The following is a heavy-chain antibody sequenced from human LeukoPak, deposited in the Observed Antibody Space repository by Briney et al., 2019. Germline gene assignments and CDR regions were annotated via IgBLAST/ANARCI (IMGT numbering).Heavy chain of an antibody. J-gene: IGHJ4*02. CDR1: GSTFSSYA. Sequence: PGRSLRLSCAASGSTFSSYAMHWVRQAPGKGLEWVAVISYDGSNKYYADSVKGRFTISRDNSKNTLYLQMNSLRAEDTAVYYCARAAWLDKYFDYWGQGTLVTVSS. CDR3: ARAAWLDKYFDY. D-gene: IGHD6-19*01. CDR2: ISYDGSNK. V-gene: IGHV3-30*04.